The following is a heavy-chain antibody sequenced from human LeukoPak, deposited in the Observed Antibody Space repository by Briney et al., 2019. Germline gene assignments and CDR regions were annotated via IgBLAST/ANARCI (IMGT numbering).Heavy chain of an antibody. V-gene: IGHV1-46*01. J-gene: IGHJ5*02. D-gene: IGHD2-15*01. CDR2: INPSGGST. CDR1: GYTFTSYY. CDR3: ARGGEHIVVVVAATLAWFDP. Sequence: ASVKVSCKASGYTFTSYYMHWVRQAPGQGLEWMGIINPSGGSTSYAQKFQGRVTMTRDTSTSTVYMELSSLRSDDTAVYYCARGGEHIVVVVAATLAWFDPWGQGTLVTVSS.